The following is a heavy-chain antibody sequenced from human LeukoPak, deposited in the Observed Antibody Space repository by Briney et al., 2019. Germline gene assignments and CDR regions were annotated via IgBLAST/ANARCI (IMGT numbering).Heavy chain of an antibody. Sequence: PGGSLRLSCSVSGFTFSTYVMHWVRQAPGKGLEYVSAISSNGDNTYYADSVKGRFTISRDSSKNTLYLQVSSLRADDTAVYYCVRGTGYWGQGTLVTVSS. CDR3: VRGTGY. CDR2: ISSNGDNT. V-gene: IGHV3-64D*06. CDR1: GFTFSTYV. J-gene: IGHJ4*02.